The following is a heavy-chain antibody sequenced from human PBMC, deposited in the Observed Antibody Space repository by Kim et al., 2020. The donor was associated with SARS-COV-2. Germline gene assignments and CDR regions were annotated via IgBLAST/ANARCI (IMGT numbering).Heavy chain of an antibody. V-gene: IGHV3-23*01. CDR3: AKEHLAAAGTSSPLS. J-gene: IGHJ5*02. D-gene: IGHD6-13*01. Sequence: SVKGRFTISRDNSKNTLYLQMNSLRAEDTAVYYCAKEHLAAAGTSSPLSWGQGTLVTVSS.